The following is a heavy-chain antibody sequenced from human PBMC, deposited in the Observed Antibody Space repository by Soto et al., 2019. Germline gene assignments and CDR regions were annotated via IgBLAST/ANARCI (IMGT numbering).Heavy chain of an antibody. CDR3: AKDQSADGPTGGNFYY. Sequence: GGSLRLACAGSKLTFSNYAMSWVRQAPGKGLEWVSGISGSGGKTYYADSVKGRFTISRDNSKNTLYLQMNNLRAEDTAVYYCAKDQSADGPTGGNFYYWGQGNLLTVSS. CDR2: ISGSGGKT. V-gene: IGHV3-23*01. D-gene: IGHD3-3*01. J-gene: IGHJ4*02. CDR1: KLTFSNYA.